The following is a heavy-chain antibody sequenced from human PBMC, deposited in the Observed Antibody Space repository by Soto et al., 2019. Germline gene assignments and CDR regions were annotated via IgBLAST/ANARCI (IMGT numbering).Heavy chain of an antibody. CDR1: GFTFDDYA. D-gene: IGHD3-3*01. J-gene: IGHJ3*02. Sequence: EVQLVESGGGLVQPGRSLRLSCAASGFTFDDYAMHWVRQAPGKGLEWVSGISWNSGSIGYADSVKGRFTISRDNAKNSLYLQMNSLRAEDTALYYCAKDKDPRFLGLAFDIWGQGTMVTVSS. CDR3: AKDKDPRFLGLAFDI. V-gene: IGHV3-9*01. CDR2: ISWNSGSI.